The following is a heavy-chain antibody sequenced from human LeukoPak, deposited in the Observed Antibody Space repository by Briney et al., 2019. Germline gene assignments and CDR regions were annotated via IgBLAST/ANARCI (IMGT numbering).Heavy chain of an antibody. CDR1: GFTFSDYY. Sequence: GGSLRLSCAASGFTFSDYYMNWIRQAPGKGLEWISYINNNCNTKYYADSVKGRFTISRDNAKNSLFLQMNRLRANDTAVYYCAREKVHRVPPTYNRAVGRRGAFDYWGQGTLVTVSS. V-gene: IGHV3-11*01. CDR3: AREKVHRVPPTYNRAVGRRGAFDY. D-gene: IGHD6-19*01. CDR2: INNNCNTK. J-gene: IGHJ4*02.